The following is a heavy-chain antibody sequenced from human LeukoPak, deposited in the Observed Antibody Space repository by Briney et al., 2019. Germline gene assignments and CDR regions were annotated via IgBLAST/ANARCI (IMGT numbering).Heavy chain of an antibody. CDR2: IIPLFGTA. D-gene: IGHD3-10*01. V-gene: IGHV1-69*05. CDR3: ARDIWGENYYYYGMDV. CDR1: GGTFNTYG. J-gene: IGHJ6*02. Sequence: GASVKVSCKASGGTFNTYGISWVRQAPGQGLEWMGGIIPLFGTAKYAQKFQGRVTMTRDTSTSTVYMELSSLRSEDTAVYYCARDIWGENYYYYGMDVWGQGTTVTVSS.